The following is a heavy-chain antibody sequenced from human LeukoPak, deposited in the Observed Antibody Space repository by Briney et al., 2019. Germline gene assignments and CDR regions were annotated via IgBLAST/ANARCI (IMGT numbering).Heavy chain of an antibody. CDR2: IHYIGDT. V-gene: IGHV4-39*02. CDR1: GGSINSNDYY. Sequence: SETLSLTCTVFGGSINSNDYYWGWIRQPPGKGLEWIGSIHYIGDTFYSPSLKSRDTISVDTSKKEFSLRLSSVTAADTAVYYCARDSSRWAMGNFDYWGQGALVTVSS. CDR3: ARDSSRWAMGNFDY. D-gene: IGHD6-13*01. J-gene: IGHJ4*02.